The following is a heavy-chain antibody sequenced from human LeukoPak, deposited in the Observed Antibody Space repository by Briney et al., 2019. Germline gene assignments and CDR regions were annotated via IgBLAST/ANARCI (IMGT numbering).Heavy chain of an antibody. CDR2: IYPADSST. CDR1: GYSFTTYW. CDR3: ARVSSTAHYYGSGRLYYFDS. D-gene: IGHD3-10*01. J-gene: IGHJ4*02. V-gene: IGHV5-51*01. Sequence: GESLKISCKASGYSFTTYWIGWVRQAPGKGLEWMGIIYPADSSTEYSPSFQGQVTISVDKSISTAYLQWSSLKASDTAMYYCARVSSTAHYYGSGRLYYFDSWGQGTLVTVSS.